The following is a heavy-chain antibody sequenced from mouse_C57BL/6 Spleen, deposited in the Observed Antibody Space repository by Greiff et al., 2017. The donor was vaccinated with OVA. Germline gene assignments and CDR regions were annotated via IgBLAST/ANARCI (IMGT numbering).Heavy chain of an antibody. CDR2: ILPGSGST. J-gene: IGHJ4*01. CDR3: ARTYGNYSYFYAMDY. CDR1: GYTFTGYW. Sequence: VQLQQSGAELMKPGASVKLSCKATGYTFTGYWIEWVKQRPGNGLEWIGEILPGSGSTKYNDKFNGKATFTADTSSNTAYMQLSSLTTEDSAIYYCARTYGNYSYFYAMDYWGQGTSVTVSS. D-gene: IGHD2-1*01. V-gene: IGHV1-9*01.